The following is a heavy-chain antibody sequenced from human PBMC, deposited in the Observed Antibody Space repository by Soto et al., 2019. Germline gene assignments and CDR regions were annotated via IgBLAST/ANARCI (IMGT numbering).Heavy chain of an antibody. D-gene: IGHD3-10*01. J-gene: IGHJ4*02. CDR1: GFSFSSYS. V-gene: IGHV3-48*01. Sequence: GGSLRLSCAASGFSFSSYSMNWVRQAPGKGLEWVSYISTKSVNIYYADSVKGRFTISRDNAERSLYLQMDSLRAEDTAVYYCVRGSWAVRFDHWGQGTPVTVSS. CDR2: ISTKSVNI. CDR3: VRGSWAVRFDH.